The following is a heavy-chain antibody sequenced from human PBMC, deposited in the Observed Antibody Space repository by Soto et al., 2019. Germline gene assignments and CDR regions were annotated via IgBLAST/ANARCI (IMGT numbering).Heavy chain of an antibody. D-gene: IGHD4-4*01. CDR3: VRDPMTTRGYYYGLDV. CDR1: GFTFSDYY. Sequence: QVPLVESGGGLVKPGGSLRLSCATSGFTFSDYYMSWIRQAPGKGLEWVSYISSDSSTRYYADSVKGRFTMSRDNARKSVYLQMNSLRGEDTAVYYCVRDPMTTRGYYYGLDVWGQGATVIVSS. J-gene: IGHJ6*02. V-gene: IGHV3-11*01. CDR2: ISSDSSTR.